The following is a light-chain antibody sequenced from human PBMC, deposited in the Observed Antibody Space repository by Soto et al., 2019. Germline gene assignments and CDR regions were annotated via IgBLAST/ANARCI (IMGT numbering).Light chain of an antibody. CDR1: QSISSW. V-gene: IGKV1-5*03. Sequence: DIQMTQSPSTLSASVGDRVTIVCRASQSISSWLAWYQQKPGKAPNLLISKASNLDSGVPSRFSGSGSGTEFNLTISSLQPEDFATYYCQQYNSFIWTFGRGTKV. J-gene: IGKJ1*01. CDR2: KAS. CDR3: QQYNSFIWT.